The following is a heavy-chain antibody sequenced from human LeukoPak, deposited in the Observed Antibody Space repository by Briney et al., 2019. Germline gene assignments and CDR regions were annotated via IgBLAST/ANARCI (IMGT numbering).Heavy chain of an antibody. J-gene: IGHJ4*02. V-gene: IGHV1-69*06. CDR3: ARALYYDILTGYYNSFDY. CDR2: IIPIFGTA. CDR1: GGTFSSYA. D-gene: IGHD3-9*01. Sequence: SVKVSCKASGGTFSSYAISWVRQAPGQGLEWMGGIIPIFGTANYAQKFQGRVTITADKSTSTAYMELSSLRSEDTAVYNCARALYYDILTGYYNSFDYWGQGTLVTVSS.